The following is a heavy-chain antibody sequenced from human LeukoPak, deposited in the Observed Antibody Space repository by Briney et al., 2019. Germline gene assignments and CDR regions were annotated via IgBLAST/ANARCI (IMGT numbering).Heavy chain of an antibody. CDR2: IHPNGIT. CDR3: ARGQDAFKTGY. Sequence: PSQTLSLTCTASGGSLTIGSYYWTWIRHYPGKGLEWIGYIHPNGITDYNPSLKSRVTMSLAMSQNQFSLKLTSVTAADTAIYYCARGQDAFKTGYWGQGTLVTVSS. J-gene: IGHJ4*02. D-gene: IGHD5-24*01. V-gene: IGHV4-31*03. CDR1: GGSLTIGSYY.